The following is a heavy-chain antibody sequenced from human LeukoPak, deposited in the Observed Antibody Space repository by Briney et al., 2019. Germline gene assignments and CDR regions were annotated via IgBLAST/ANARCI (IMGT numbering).Heavy chain of an antibody. CDR3: ARHLNNCGDDCYIFDY. Sequence: SETLSLTCTVSGGSISTYYWSWIRQPPGKGLEWIGYIYYSGNTNYNPSLKSRVTISVDTSKNQFSLRVSSVTAADTAVYYCARHLNNCGDDCYIFDYWGQGTLVTVSS. V-gene: IGHV4-59*08. CDR2: IYYSGNT. J-gene: IGHJ4*02. CDR1: GGSISTYY. D-gene: IGHD2-21*01.